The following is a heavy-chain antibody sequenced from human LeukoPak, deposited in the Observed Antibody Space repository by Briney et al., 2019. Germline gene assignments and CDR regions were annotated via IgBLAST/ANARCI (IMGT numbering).Heavy chain of an antibody. CDR1: GGSISSGSYY. Sequence: SQTLSLTCTVSGGSISSGSYYWSWIRQPAGRGLEWIGRIYTSGSTNYNPSLKSRVTISVDTSKNQFSLKLSSVTAADTAVYYCARGSSSWSYYFDYWGQGTLVTVSS. J-gene: IGHJ4*02. V-gene: IGHV4-61*02. D-gene: IGHD6-13*01. CDR2: IYTSGST. CDR3: ARGSSSWSYYFDY.